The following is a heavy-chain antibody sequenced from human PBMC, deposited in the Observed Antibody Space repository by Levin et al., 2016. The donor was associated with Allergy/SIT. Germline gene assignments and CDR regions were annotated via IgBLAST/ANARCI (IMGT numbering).Heavy chain of an antibody. D-gene: IGHD2-8*01. V-gene: IGHV4-59*01. CDR2: IYYSGST. J-gene: IGHJ6*02. Sequence: RQAPGKGLEWIGYIYYSGSTNYNPSLKSRVTISVDTSKNQFSLKLSSVTAVDTAVYYCARDNGHYGMDVWGQGTTVTVSS. CDR3: ARDNGHYGMDV.